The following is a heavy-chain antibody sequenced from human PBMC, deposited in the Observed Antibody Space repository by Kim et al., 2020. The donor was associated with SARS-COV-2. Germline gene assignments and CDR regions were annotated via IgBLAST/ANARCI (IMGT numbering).Heavy chain of an antibody. Sequence: GESLRLSCSTSGFTFSAYDMNWVRQAPGNGLEWLSFITKSSTTIYYADSVEGRFTISRDNAKNSLFLQMTSLCEDTALYYCVRDRMGGAFDRWGQGTMVTVSS. D-gene: IGHD3-16*01. CDR2: ITKSSTTI. J-gene: IGHJ3*02. CDR3: VRDRMGGAFDR. CDR1: GFTFSAYD. V-gene: IGHV3-48*01.